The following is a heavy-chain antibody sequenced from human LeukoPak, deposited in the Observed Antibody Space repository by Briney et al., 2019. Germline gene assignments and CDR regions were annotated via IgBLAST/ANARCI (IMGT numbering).Heavy chain of an antibody. Sequence: GGSLRLSCAASGFSFTNYSMNWVRQAPGKGREWVSFISSSSYIYYADSVKGRFTISRDNTKNSLYLQMNSLRAEDAAVYYCARDRDPYYDYLWGSYRPSYFDDWGQGTLVTVSS. V-gene: IGHV3-21*01. CDR2: ISSSSYI. CDR1: GFSFTNYS. J-gene: IGHJ4*02. D-gene: IGHD3-16*02. CDR3: ARDRDPYYDYLWGSYRPSYFDD.